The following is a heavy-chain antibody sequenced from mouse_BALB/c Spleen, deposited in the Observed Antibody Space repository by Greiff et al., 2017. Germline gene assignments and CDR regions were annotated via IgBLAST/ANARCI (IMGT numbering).Heavy chain of an antibody. CDR3: AREATVVDY. Sequence: QVQLQQSGAELAKPGASVKMSCKASGYTFTSYWMHWVKQRPGQGLEWIGYINPSTGYTEYNQKFKDKATLTADKSSSTAYMQLSSLTSEDSAVYYCAREATVVDYWGQGTTLTVSS. CDR1: GYTFTSYW. V-gene: IGHV1-7*01. D-gene: IGHD1-1*01. J-gene: IGHJ2*01. CDR2: INPSTGYT.